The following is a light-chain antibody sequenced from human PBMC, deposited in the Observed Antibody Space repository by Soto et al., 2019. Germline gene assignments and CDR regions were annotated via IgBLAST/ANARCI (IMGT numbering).Light chain of an antibody. Sequence: DIQMTQSPSTLSASVGDRVTITCRASQSLSNRLAWYQQKPGKAPKVLIYDASSLEGGVPSRFSGTGSATEFILTISSLQPEDFATYYCQQSYSTPPNTFGPGTKVDIK. CDR1: QSLSNR. J-gene: IGKJ3*01. CDR3: QQSYSTPPNT. CDR2: DAS. V-gene: IGKV1-5*01.